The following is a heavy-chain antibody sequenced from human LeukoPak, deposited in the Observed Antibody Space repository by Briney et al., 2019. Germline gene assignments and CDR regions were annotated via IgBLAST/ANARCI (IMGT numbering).Heavy chain of an antibody. CDR2: INSDGSST. CDR3: ARDLDGTKNWGKKADY. V-gene: IGHV3-74*01. J-gene: IGHJ4*02. D-gene: IGHD7-27*01. CDR1: GFTFSSYW. Sequence: GWSLTLSCAASGFTFSSYWRHWVRQAPGKGLLWVSRINSDGSSTSFAGSVKGRFTIPRENAKNTLYLQMNSLGAEATAVYYCARDLDGTKNWGKKADYWGQGTLVTVSS.